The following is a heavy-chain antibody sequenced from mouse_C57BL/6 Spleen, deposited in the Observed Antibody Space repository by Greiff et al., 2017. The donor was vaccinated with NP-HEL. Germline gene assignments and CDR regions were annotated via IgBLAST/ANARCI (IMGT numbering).Heavy chain of an antibody. J-gene: IGHJ4*01. CDR2: IYPGGGYT. Sequence: VQLQQSGAELVRPGPSVKMSCKASGYTFTNYWIGWAKQRPGHGLEWIGDIYPGGGYTNYNEKFKGKATLTADKSSSTAYMQFSSLTSEDSAIYDCARLEDGYYHLYAMDYWGQGTSVTVSS. D-gene: IGHD2-3*01. CDR3: ARLEDGYYHLYAMDY. V-gene: IGHV1-63*01. CDR1: GYTFTNYW.